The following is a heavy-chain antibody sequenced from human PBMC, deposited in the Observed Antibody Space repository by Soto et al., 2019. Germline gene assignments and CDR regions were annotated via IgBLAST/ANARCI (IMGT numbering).Heavy chain of an antibody. D-gene: IGHD5-12*01. CDR3: AREGSYSAYNFAHGIQLWSFDF. J-gene: IGHJ4*02. CDR2: IFSSGST. V-gene: IGHV4-4*07. CDR1: GGYISSFY. Sequence: SETLSLTCTVSGGYISSFYWSWVRQPAGKGLEWIGRIFSSGSTSFNPSLESRVAMSVDTSKNHFSLNLSSMTAADMAVYYCAREGSYSAYNFAHGIQLWSFDFWGQGALVTVSS.